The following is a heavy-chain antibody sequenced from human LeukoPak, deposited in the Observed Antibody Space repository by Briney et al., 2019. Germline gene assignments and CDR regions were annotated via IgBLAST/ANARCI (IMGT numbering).Heavy chain of an antibody. V-gene: IGHV1-24*01. J-gene: IGHJ6*04. Sequence: ASVKVSCKVSGYTLTELSMHWVRQAPGKGLEWMGGFDPEDGETIYAQKFQGRVTMTEDTSTDTAYMELSSLRSEDTAVYYCATDLRFLEWLPLGTDVWGKGTMVTVSS. CDR1: GYTLTELS. D-gene: IGHD3-3*01. CDR2: FDPEDGET. CDR3: ATDLRFLEWLPLGTDV.